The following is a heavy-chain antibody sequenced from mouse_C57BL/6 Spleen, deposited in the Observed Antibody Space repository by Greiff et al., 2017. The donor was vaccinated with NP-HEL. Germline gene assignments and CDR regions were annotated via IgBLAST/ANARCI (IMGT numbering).Heavy chain of an antibody. V-gene: IGHV5-9*01. CDR1: GFTFSSYT. Sequence: EVKLMESGGGLVKPGGSLKLSCAASGFTFSSYTMSWVRQTPEKRLEWVATISGGGGNTYYPDSVKGRFTISRDNAKNTLYLQMSSLRSEDTALYYCARSSYDYDPFAYWGQGTLVTVSA. J-gene: IGHJ3*01. CDR3: ARSSYDYDPFAY. CDR2: ISGGGGNT. D-gene: IGHD2-4*01.